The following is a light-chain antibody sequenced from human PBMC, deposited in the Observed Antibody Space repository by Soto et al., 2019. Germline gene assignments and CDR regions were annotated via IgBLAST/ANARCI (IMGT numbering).Light chain of an antibody. V-gene: IGKV3-15*01. CDR3: QQYKDWPTT. J-gene: IGKJ1*01. CDR1: QTLDSM. Sequence: ILLTQSPATLSVSPGERATLSCWASQTLDSMVAWYQQKSGQAPRLLIYSASARATGVPARFSGYGSGTDFTLTISSLQSEDLGVYYCQQYKDWPTTFGQGTKVDIK. CDR2: SAS.